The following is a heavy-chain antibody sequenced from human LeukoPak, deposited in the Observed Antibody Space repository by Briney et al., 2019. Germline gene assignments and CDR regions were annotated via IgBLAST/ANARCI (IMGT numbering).Heavy chain of an antibody. D-gene: IGHD6-19*01. CDR3: ARGRAVASRGAFDY. CDR2: INPNSGDT. CDR1: GYTFTGYY. V-gene: IGHV1-2*04. Sequence: ASVKVSCKASGYTFTGYYMHWVRQAPGQGLEWMGWINPNSGDTYYAQKFQGWVTMTRDTSVSTAYMELSRLRSDDTAVYYCARGRAVASRGAFDYWGQGTLVTVSS. J-gene: IGHJ4*02.